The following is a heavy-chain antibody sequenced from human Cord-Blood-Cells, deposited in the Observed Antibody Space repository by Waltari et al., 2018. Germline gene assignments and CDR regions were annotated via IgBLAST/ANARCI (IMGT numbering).Heavy chain of an antibody. D-gene: IGHD1-20*01. V-gene: IGHV3-48*01. CDR2: ISSSSSTI. CDR1: GFTFSSFS. CDR3: ARVPRLTGGAFDI. J-gene: IGHJ3*02. Sequence: EVQLVESGGGLVQPGGSLRLSCAASGFTFSSFSMNWVGQAPGKGLEGVSYISSSSSTIYYADSVKGRFTISRDNAKNSLYLQMNSLRAEDTAVYYCARVPRLTGGAFDIWGQGTMVTVSS.